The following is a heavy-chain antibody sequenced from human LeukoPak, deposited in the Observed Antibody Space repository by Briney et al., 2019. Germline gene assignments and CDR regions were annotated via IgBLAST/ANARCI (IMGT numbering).Heavy chain of an antibody. J-gene: IGHJ4*02. Sequence: PGGSLRLSCAASGFTFSSYGMHWVRQAPGKGLEWVAFIRYDGSNKYYADSVKGRLTISRDNSKNTLYLQMNSLRAEDTAVYYCAKDLRVDHQLRLDYWGQGTLVTVSS. CDR1: GFTFSSYG. CDR2: IRYDGSNK. CDR3: AKDLRVDHQLRLDY. D-gene: IGHD5-18*01. V-gene: IGHV3-30*02.